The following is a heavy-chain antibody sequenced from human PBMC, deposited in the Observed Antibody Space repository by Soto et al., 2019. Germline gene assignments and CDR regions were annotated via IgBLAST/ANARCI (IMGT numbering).Heavy chain of an antibody. D-gene: IGHD2-2*01. Sequence: GGSLRLSCAGSGFMFSNFAMTWVRQAPGKGLEWVSTTRSNGEHTYYADSVKGRFTVSRDNSKNTLFLEMSSLRAEDSAIYYCAKDSKSVSVSAARVYGMDVWGQGTTVTVSS. CDR2: TRSNGEHT. J-gene: IGHJ6*02. CDR3: AKDSKSVSVSAARVYGMDV. V-gene: IGHV3-23*01. CDR1: GFMFSNFA.